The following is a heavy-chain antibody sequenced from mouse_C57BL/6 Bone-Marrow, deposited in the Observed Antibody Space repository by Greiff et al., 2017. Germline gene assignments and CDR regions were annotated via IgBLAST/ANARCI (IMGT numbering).Heavy chain of an antibody. CDR1: GYTFTSYG. CDR2: IYPRSGNT. CDR3: VDYGGFAY. D-gene: IGHD2-4*01. V-gene: IGHV1-81*01. Sequence: LVESGAELARPGASVKLSCKASGYTFTSYGISWVKQRTGQGLEWIGEIYPRSGNTYYNEKFKGKATLTADKSSSTAYMELRSLTSEDSAVXFCVDYGGFAYWGQGTLVTVSA. J-gene: IGHJ3*01.